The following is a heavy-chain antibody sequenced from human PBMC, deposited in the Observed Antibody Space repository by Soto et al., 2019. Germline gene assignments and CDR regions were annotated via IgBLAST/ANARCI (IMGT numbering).Heavy chain of an antibody. Sequence: GGSLRLACAASGFTFSSYEMNWVRQSPGKGLEWVSYISSSGSTIYYADSVKGRFTISRDNAKNSLYLQMNSLRAEDTAVYYCARERGSGWFRWGQAPLVTV. CDR2: ISSSGSTI. V-gene: IGHV3-48*03. CDR3: ARERGSGWFR. D-gene: IGHD6-19*01. CDR1: GFTFSSYE. J-gene: IGHJ1*01.